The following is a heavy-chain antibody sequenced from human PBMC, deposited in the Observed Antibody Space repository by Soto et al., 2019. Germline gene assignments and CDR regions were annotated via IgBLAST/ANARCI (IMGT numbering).Heavy chain of an antibody. V-gene: IGHV3-15*01. CDR1: GFTFSNAW. Sequence: EVQLVESGGGLVKPGGSLRLSCAASGFTFSNAWMSWVRQAPGKGLEWVGRIKSKTDVGTTDYAAPVKGRFTISRDDSKDTLYLQMNSLKTEDTAVYYCTTFEDSGSYGMDVWGQGTTVTVSS. CDR2: IKSKTDVGTT. J-gene: IGHJ6*02. CDR3: TTFEDSGSYGMDV. D-gene: IGHD1-26*01.